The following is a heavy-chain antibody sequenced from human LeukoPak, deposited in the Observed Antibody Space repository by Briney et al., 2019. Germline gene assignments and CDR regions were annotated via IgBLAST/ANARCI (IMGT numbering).Heavy chain of an antibody. D-gene: IGHD6-13*01. CDR1: GFTVSSNY. CDR3: ANGFKRVAAAVPGRY. V-gene: IGHV3-23*01. J-gene: IGHJ4*02. Sequence: GGSLRLSFAASGFTVSSNYMSWVRQAPGKGLEWVSAISGSGGSTYYADSVKGRFTISRDNSKNTLYLQMNSLRAEDTAVYYCANGFKRVAAAVPGRYWGQGTLVTVSS. CDR2: ISGSGGST.